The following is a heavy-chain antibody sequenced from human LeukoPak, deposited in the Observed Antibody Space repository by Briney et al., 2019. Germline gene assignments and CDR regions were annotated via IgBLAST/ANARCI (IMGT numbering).Heavy chain of an antibody. D-gene: IGHD2-2*01. J-gene: IGHJ1*01. CDR1: GFTVSSNY. CDR3: AIVPAAITYFQH. Sequence: QPGGSLRLSRAASGFTVSSNYMSWVRQAPGKGLEWVSVIYSGGSTYYADSVKGRFTISRDNSKNTLYLQMNSLRAEDTAVYYCAIVPAAITYFQHWGQGTLVTVSS. V-gene: IGHV3-53*01. CDR2: IYSGGST.